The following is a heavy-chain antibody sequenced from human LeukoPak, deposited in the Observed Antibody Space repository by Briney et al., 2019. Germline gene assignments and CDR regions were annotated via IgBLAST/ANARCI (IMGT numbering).Heavy chain of an antibody. D-gene: IGHD1-26*01. CDR3: ARLVGAHFDY. CDR1: GGSISTYY. CDR2: IHSGST. Sequence: SETLSLTCTVSGGSISTYYWNWIRQPPGKGLEWVGYIHSGSTNYNPSLKSRVTISVDTSKNQFSLKLTSLTAADTAVYYCARLVGAHFDYWGQGTLVTVSS. V-gene: IGHV4-59*01. J-gene: IGHJ4*02.